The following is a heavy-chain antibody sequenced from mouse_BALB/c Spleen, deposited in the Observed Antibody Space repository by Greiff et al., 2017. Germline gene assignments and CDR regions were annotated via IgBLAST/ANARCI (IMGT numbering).Heavy chain of an antibody. D-gene: IGHD2-1*01. CDR1: GYTFTSYT. CDR3: ARNYYGNYGAY. V-gene: IGHV1-4*02. J-gene: IGHJ3*01. CDR2: INPSSGYT. Sequence: VQLQQSAAELARPGASVKMSCKASGYTFTSYTMHWVKQRPGQGLEWIGYINPSSGYTEYNQKFKDKTTLTADKSSSTAYMQLSSLTSEDSAVYYCARNYYGNYGAYWGQGTLVTVSA.